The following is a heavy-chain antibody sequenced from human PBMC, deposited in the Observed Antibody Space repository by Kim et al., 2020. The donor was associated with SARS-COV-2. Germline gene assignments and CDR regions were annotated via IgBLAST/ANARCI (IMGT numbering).Heavy chain of an antibody. CDR1: GGSFSGYY. Sequence: SETLSLTCAVYGGSFSGYYWSWIRQPPGKGLEWIGEINHSGSTNYNPSLKSRVTISVDTSKNQVSLKLSSVTAADTAVYYCARGRGVPAVIVWRYFDYWGQGTLVTVSS. V-gene: IGHV4-34*01. CDR2: INHSGST. D-gene: IGHD2-2*01. CDR3: ARGRGVPAVIVWRYFDY. J-gene: IGHJ4*02.